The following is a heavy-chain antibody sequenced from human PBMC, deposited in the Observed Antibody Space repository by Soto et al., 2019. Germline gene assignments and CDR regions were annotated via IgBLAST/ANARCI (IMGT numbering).Heavy chain of an antibody. V-gene: IGHV1-2*02. CDR1: GYTFTDYH. D-gene: IGHD3-22*01. J-gene: IGHJ4*02. Sequence: ASVKVSCKASGYTFTDYHIHWVLQAPGQGLEWMGWISPHSGGTNYAQKFQGRVTMTWDTSISTAYLELSRLRSDDTAVYFCVRFMILDVSLDYWGLGTLVTVSS. CDR3: VRFMILDVSLDY. CDR2: ISPHSGGT.